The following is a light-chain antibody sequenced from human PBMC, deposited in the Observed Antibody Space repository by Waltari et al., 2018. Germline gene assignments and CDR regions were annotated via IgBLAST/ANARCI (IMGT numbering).Light chain of an antibody. CDR2: DAS. V-gene: IGKV3-11*01. J-gene: IGKJ2*01. Sequence: EIVLPQSPATLSLSPGERATLSCRASQSVSSYLAWYQQKHGQAPRLLIYDASNRATGIPARFSGSGSGTDFTLTISSLEPEDFAVYYCQQRSNWPPYTFGQGTKLEIK. CDR1: QSVSSY. CDR3: QQRSNWPPYT.